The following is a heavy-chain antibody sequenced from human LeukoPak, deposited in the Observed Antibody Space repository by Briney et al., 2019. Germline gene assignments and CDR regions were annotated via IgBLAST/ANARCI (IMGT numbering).Heavy chain of an antibody. CDR1: GFTFSSYG. CDR3: AKDQYYYDSSGYGPDY. V-gene: IGHV3-30*02. Sequence: GGSLRLSCAASGFTFSSYGMHWVRQAPGKGLEWVAFIRYDGSNKYYADSVKGRFTISRDNSKNTLYLQMNSLRAEDTAVYYCAKDQYYYDSSGYGPDYWGQGTLVTVSS. D-gene: IGHD3-22*01. CDR2: IRYDGSNK. J-gene: IGHJ4*02.